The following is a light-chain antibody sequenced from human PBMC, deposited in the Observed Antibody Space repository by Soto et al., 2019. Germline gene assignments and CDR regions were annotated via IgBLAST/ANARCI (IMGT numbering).Light chain of an antibody. CDR2: KAS. CDR1: QTISSW. Sequence: DIQMTQSPSTLSGSVGDRVTITCRASQTISSWLAWYQQKPGKAPKLLIYKASTLKSGVPSRFSGRGSGTEFTLTISSLQPDDFATYYCQHYNSYSEAFGQGTKGELK. CDR3: QHYNSYSEA. J-gene: IGKJ1*01. V-gene: IGKV1-5*03.